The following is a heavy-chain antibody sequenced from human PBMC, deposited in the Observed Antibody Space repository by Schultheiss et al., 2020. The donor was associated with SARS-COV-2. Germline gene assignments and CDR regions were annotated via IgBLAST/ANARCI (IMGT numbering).Heavy chain of an antibody. V-gene: IGHV3-53*01. CDR2: IYSGGST. Sequence: LSLTCTVSGGSISSSSYYWGWVRQAPGKGLEWVSVIYSGGSTYYADSVKGRFTISRDNSKNTLYLQMNSLRAEDTAVYYCARDCDGGSCYRFDYWGQGTLVTVSS. J-gene: IGHJ4*02. CDR1: GGSISSSSYY. CDR3: ARDCDGGSCYRFDY. D-gene: IGHD2-15*01.